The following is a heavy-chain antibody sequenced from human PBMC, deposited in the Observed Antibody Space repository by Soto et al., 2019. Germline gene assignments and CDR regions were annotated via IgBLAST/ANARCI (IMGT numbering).Heavy chain of an antibody. Sequence: QVQLVQSGAEVKKPGSSVKVSCKASGGTFSSYAISWVRQAPGQGLEWMGGIIPIFGTANYAQKFHGRVTITADESTSTAYMELSSLRSEDTAVYYCASGGYGDYGVEGYFDYWGQGTLVTVSS. CDR1: GGTFSSYA. J-gene: IGHJ4*02. D-gene: IGHD4-17*01. V-gene: IGHV1-69*01. CDR3: ASGGYGDYGVEGYFDY. CDR2: IIPIFGTA.